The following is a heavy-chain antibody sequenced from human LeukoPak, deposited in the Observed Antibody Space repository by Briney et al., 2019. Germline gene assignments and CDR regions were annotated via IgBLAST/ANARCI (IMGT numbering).Heavy chain of an antibody. CDR1: GFTFSSYA. J-gene: IGHJ4*02. Sequence: GGSLRLSCAASGFTFSSYALSWVRQAPGKGLEWVSVISGSAVGTYYADSVKGRFTISRDNSKNTLYLQMNSLRAEDTAVYYCAKGPPPPAYWGQGTLVTVSS. V-gene: IGHV3-23*01. CDR2: ISGSAVGT. CDR3: AKGPPPPAY.